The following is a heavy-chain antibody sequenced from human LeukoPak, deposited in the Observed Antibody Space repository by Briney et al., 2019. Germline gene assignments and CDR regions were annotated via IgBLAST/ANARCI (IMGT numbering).Heavy chain of an antibody. D-gene: IGHD1-7*01. CDR3: AADYPITGTNS. V-gene: IGHV1-46*01. CDR1: GYTFTSYY. J-gene: IGHJ4*02. Sequence: GASVKVSCKASGYTFTSYYMHWVRQAPGQGLEWMGIINPSGGSTSYAQKFQERVTITRDMSTSTAYMELSSLRSEDTAVYYCAADYPITGTNSWGQGTLVTVSS. CDR2: INPSGGST.